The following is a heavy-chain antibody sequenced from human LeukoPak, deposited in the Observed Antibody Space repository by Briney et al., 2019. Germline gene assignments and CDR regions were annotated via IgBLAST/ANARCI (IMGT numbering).Heavy chain of an antibody. D-gene: IGHD1-1*01. Sequence: SETLSLTCTVSGVSISSSNSYWGWIRQPPGKGLEWIGSIYYSGNTYYNASLKSQVSISIDTSKNQFSLKLTSVTAADTAVYYCARDRGTWNDDGFDYWGQGTLVTVSS. CDR1: GVSISSSNSY. CDR3: ARDRGTWNDDGFDY. CDR2: IYYSGNT. J-gene: IGHJ4*02. V-gene: IGHV4-39*07.